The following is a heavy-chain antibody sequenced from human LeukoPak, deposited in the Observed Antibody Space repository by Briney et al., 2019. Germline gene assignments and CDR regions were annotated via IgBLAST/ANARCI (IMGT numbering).Heavy chain of an antibody. V-gene: IGHV3-9*01. J-gene: IGHJ6*03. D-gene: IGHD1-1*01. Sequence: PGGSLRLSCAASGFTFSLYAMHWVRQAPGKGLEWVSGISWNSGSTDQADSVKGRFTISRDNAKKFLYLQINSLRNEDTALYYCAKAPRGSWNDGEGFYMDVWAKGPRSPSP. CDR1: GFTFSLYA. CDR2: ISWNSGST. CDR3: AKAPRGSWNDGEGFYMDV.